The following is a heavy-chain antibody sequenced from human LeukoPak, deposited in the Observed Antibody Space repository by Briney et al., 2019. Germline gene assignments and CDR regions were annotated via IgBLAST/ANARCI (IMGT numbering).Heavy chain of an antibody. CDR2: IYSTGNT. J-gene: IGHJ4*02. Sequence: PSETLSLTCTVSGGSIRGYYWSWLRQPAGERLEWIGRIYSTGNTIYNPSLNSRVTISIDMSNNRISPKVISVTAAYTAVYFCARASSYSSNYIDYWGQGTLVTVSS. CDR1: GGSIRGYY. CDR3: ARASSYSSNYIDY. V-gene: IGHV4-4*07. D-gene: IGHD6-13*01.